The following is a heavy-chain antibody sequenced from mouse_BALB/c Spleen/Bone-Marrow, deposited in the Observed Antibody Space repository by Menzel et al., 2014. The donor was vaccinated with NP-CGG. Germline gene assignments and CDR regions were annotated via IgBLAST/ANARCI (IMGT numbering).Heavy chain of an antibody. Sequence: QVQLKQSGVELMKPGASVKISCKATGYTFSSYWIEWVKQRPGHGLEWIGEILPGSGSTNYNEKFKGKATFTADTSSNTAYMQLSSLTSEDSAVYYCARSTGTWDYWGQGTTLAVSS. CDR1: GYTFSSYW. CDR2: ILPGSGST. V-gene: IGHV1-9*01. J-gene: IGHJ2*01. CDR3: ARSTGTWDY. D-gene: IGHD4-1*02.